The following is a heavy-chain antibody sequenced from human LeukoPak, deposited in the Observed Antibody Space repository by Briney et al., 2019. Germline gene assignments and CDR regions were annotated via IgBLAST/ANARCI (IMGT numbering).Heavy chain of an antibody. CDR2: ISYDGSSK. V-gene: IGHV3-30-3*01. CDR1: GFTFSSYA. J-gene: IGHJ4*02. CDR3: ARDGGVCSSTSCYPYPFDY. D-gene: IGHD2-2*01. Sequence: GGSLRLSCAASGFTFSSYAMHWVRQAPGKGLEWVAVISYDGSSKYYADSVKGRFTISRDDSKNTLYLQMNSLRAEDTAVYYCARDGGVCSSTSCYPYPFDYWGQGTLVTVSS.